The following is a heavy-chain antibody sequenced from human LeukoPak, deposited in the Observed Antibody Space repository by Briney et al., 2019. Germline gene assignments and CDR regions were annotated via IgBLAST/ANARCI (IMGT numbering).Heavy chain of an antibody. CDR1: GGTFSSYS. CDR2: IIPMLGIA. CDR3: AREQQLVPNDAFDM. Sequence: ASVKVSCKASGGTFSSYSITWVRQAPGQGVECMGRIIPMLGIANYAQKFQGRVTIIVDKPTSTAYMELSSLRSDDTAVYYCAREQQLVPNDAFDMWGQGTMVTVSS. J-gene: IGHJ3*02. V-gene: IGHV1-69*02. D-gene: IGHD6-13*01.